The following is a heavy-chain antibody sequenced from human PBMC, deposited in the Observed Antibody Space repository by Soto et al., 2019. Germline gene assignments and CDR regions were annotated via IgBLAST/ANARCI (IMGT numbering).Heavy chain of an antibody. CDR3: AKVSSYRDYAWLDP. CDR2: ISYFGNDK. Sequence: QQQLLESGGGVVQPGTSLRLSCAASGFSFENSDMVWVRQAPGKGLEWVAAISYFGNDKYYGDSVRGRFTVSRDNYKDTIYLQMSSLRPEDTAVYYCAKVSSYRDYAWLDPWGQGTLVTVSS. V-gene: IGHV3-30*18. D-gene: IGHD4-17*01. CDR1: GFSFENSD. J-gene: IGHJ5*02.